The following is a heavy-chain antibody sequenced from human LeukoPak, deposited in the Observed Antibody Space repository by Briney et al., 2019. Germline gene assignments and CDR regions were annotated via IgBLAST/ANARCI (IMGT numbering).Heavy chain of an antibody. D-gene: IGHD6-13*01. CDR3: ARAASAGTYNWFDP. Sequence: SVKVSCKASGGTFSSYAISWVRQAPGQGLEWMGGIIPIFGTANYAQKFQGRVTITADESTSIAYMELSSLRSEDTAVYYCARAASAGTYNWFDPWGQGTLVTVSS. CDR2: IIPIFGTA. J-gene: IGHJ5*02. V-gene: IGHV1-69*13. CDR1: GGTFSSYA.